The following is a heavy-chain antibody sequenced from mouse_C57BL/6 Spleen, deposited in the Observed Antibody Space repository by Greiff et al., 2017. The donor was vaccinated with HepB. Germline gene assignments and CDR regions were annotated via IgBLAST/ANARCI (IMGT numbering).Heavy chain of an antibody. D-gene: IGHD2-1*01. V-gene: IGHV1-81*01. Sequence: QVQLQQSGAELARPGASVKLSCKASGYTFTSYGISWVKQRTGQGLEWSGEIYPRSGNTYYNEKFKGKATLTADKSSSTAYMELRSLTSEDSAVYFCARRIYYGNYDAMDYWGQGTSVTVSS. CDR2: IYPRSGNT. J-gene: IGHJ4*01. CDR3: ARRIYYGNYDAMDY. CDR1: GYTFTSYG.